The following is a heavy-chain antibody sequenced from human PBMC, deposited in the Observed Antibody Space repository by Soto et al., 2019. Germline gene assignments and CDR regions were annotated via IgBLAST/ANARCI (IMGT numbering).Heavy chain of an antibody. CDR1: GGSISSGDYY. Sequence: LSLTCTVSGGSISSGDYYWSWIRQPPGKGLEWIGYIYYSGSTYYNPSLKSRVTISVDTSKNQFSLKLSSVTAADTAVYYCARWEQQLGHVDYWGQGTLVTVSS. J-gene: IGHJ4*02. CDR3: ARWEQQLGHVDY. CDR2: IYYSGST. D-gene: IGHD6-13*01. V-gene: IGHV4-30-4*01.